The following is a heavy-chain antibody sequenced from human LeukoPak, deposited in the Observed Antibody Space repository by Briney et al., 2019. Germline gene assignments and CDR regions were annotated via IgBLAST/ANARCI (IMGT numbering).Heavy chain of an antibody. V-gene: IGHV3-53*01. D-gene: IGHD6-13*01. CDR3: ARKGAAAGTRFYAFDI. J-gene: IGHJ3*02. CDR2: IYSGGST. CDR1: GFTVSNNY. Sequence: HPGGSLRLSCAASGFTVSNNYMNWVRQAPGKGLEWVSLIYSGGSTYYADSVKGRFSISRDSSKNTLYLQMNSLRAEDTAVYYCARKGAAAGTRFYAFDIWGQGTMVTVSS.